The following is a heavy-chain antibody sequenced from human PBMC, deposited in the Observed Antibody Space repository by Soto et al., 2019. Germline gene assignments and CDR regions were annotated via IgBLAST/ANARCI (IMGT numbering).Heavy chain of an antibody. J-gene: IGHJ4*02. Sequence: GGSLRLSCAASGFTFSSYWMSWVRQAPGKGLEWVANIKQDGSEKYYVDSVKGRFTISRDNAKNSLYLQMNSLRAEDTAVYYCAIVLYYYDSSGPATVCFDYWGQGTLVTVSS. D-gene: IGHD3-22*01. CDR2: IKQDGSEK. CDR1: GFTFSSYW. CDR3: AIVLYYYDSSGPATVCFDY. V-gene: IGHV3-7*05.